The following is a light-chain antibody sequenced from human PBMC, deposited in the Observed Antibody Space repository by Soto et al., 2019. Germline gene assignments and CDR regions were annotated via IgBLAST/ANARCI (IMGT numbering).Light chain of an antibody. CDR2: GAS. CDR1: QSVAGN. V-gene: IGKV3-20*01. CDR3: QQYGSSPIT. J-gene: IGKJ5*01. Sequence: EILMTQSPATLSVSPGETATLSFRASQSVAGNLAWYQQKPGQAPRLLIYGASSRATGIPDRFSGSGSGTDFTLTISRLEPEDFAVYYCQQYGSSPITFGQGTRLEIK.